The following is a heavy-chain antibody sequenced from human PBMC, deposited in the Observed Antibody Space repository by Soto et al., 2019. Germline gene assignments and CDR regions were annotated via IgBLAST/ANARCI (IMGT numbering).Heavy chain of an antibody. CDR3: AREQWLGPGGGGTEPLDI. CDR2: INPNGGST. D-gene: IGHD6-19*01. J-gene: IGHJ3*02. Sequence: QVQLVQSGAEVEKPGASVKISCKASGYSFTSQYVHWVRQAPGQGLEWMGIINPNGGSTTYAQKFQGRVAMTGGTSKSTVKMELRSLTSEDTAGDYCAREQWLGPGGGGTEPLDIWGQGTMVTVAS. V-gene: IGHV1-46*03. CDR1: GYSFTSQY.